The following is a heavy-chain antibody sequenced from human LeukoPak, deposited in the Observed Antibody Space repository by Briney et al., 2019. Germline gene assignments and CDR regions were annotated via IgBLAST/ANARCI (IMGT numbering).Heavy chain of an antibody. CDR1: GGSISSYY. V-gene: IGHV4-4*07. CDR2: FHTSGST. D-gene: IGHD3-22*01. J-gene: IGHJ4*02. CDR3: ARVYYYDSSGYYYVRRSFYYFDY. Sequence: SETLSLTCTVSGGSISSYYGSWIRQPAGKGLEWIGRFHTSGSTNYNPSLKSRVTMSGDTSKNQFSLKLSSVTAADTAVYYCARVYYYDSSGYYYVRRSFYYFDYWGQGTLVTVSS.